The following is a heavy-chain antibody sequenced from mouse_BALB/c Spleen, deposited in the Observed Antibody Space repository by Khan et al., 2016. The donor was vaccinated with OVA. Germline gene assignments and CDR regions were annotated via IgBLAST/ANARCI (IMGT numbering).Heavy chain of an antibody. D-gene: IGHD1-1*01. V-gene: IGHV2-9*02. J-gene: IGHJ3*01. Sequence: QVQLQQSGPGLVAPSQTLSITCTVSGFSLSNYGVHWVRQPPGKGLEWLGVIWAGGSTNHNSALMSRLSISKDDSKSQVFLKMNSLQTDDTAMYYCARAFYSGAWFAYWGKGTLVTVSA. CDR2: IWAGGST. CDR1: GFSLSNYG. CDR3: ARAFYSGAWFAY.